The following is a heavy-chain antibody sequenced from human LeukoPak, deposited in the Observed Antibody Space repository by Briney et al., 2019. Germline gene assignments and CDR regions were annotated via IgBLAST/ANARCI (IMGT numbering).Heavy chain of an antibody. CDR3: ARLRYSGSYYPLFDY. V-gene: IGHV4-38-2*01. CDR1: GYSISSGYY. Sequence: SETLSLTCAVSGYSISSGYYWGWIRQPPGKGLEWIGSIYHSGSTYYNPSLKSRVTISVDTSKNQFSLKLSSVTAADTAVYYCARLRYSGSYYPLFDYWGQGTLATVSS. CDR2: IYHSGST. J-gene: IGHJ4*02. D-gene: IGHD1-26*01.